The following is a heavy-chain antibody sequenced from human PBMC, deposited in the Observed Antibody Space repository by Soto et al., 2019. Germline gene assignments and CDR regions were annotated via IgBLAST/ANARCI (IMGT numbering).Heavy chain of an antibody. V-gene: IGHV1-69*06. CDR2: IIPIFGTA. CDR3: ARAHFSDFWSGYPYSWFPEGYAFDI. CDR1: GGTFSSYA. J-gene: IGHJ3*02. Sequence: GASVKVSCKASGGTFSSYAISWVRQAPGQGLEWMGGIIPIFGTANYAQKFQGRVTITADKSTSTAYMELSSLRSEDTAVYYCARAHFSDFWSGYPYSWFPEGYAFDIWGQGTMVIVSS. D-gene: IGHD3-3*01.